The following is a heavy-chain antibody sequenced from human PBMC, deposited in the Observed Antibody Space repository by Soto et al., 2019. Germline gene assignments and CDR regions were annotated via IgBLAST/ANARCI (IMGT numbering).Heavy chain of an antibody. CDR1: GGTIRSPDW. D-gene: IGHD6-19*01. CDR3: ARGRGRYSSGWSWFDP. Sequence: PSETLSLTCGVSGGTIRSPDWWTWVCQTPGKGLEWIGEIFQSGSTNYTPSLESRVTISVDKSKNQFSLTLTSVTAADTAVYFCARGRGRYSSGWSWFDPWGQGILVTVSS. CDR2: IFQSGST. J-gene: IGHJ5*02. V-gene: IGHV4-4*02.